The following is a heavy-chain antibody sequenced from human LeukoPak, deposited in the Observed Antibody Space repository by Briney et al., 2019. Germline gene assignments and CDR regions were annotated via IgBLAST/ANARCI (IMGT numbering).Heavy chain of an antibody. CDR2: IWYDGSDK. D-gene: IGHD2-2*01. Sequence: PGRSLRLSCAASGFTFSSYGMHWVRQPPGKGLKWVAVIWYDGSDKYYADSVKGRFTISRDNSKNTLYLQLNSLRAEDTAVYYCAKDREGVPADYWGQGTLVTVSS. CDR3: AKDREGVPADY. J-gene: IGHJ4*02. CDR1: GFTFSSYG. V-gene: IGHV3-33*06.